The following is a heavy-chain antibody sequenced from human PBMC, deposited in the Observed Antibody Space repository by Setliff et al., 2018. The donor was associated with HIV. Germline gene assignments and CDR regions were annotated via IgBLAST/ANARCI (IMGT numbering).Heavy chain of an antibody. J-gene: IGHJ4*02. CDR3: ARDRYGASFDS. CDR1: GGSFNTYA. D-gene: IGHD3-16*02. CDR2: INMYTANP. Sequence: ASVKVSCKSSGGSFNTYAINWVRQAPGQGLEWMGWINMYTANPSYAQGFTGRFVFSLDTSVSTAYLQISSLEAEDTALYYCARDRYGASFDSWGQGTLVTVSS. V-gene: IGHV7-4-1*02.